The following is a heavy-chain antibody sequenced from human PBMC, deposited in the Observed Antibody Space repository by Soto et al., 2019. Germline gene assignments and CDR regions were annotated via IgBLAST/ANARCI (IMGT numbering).Heavy chain of an antibody. Sequence: EVQLLESGGGLVQPGGSLRLACAASGFTFSSFDMSWVRQAPGKGLEWVSGISGSGGSTYYADSVKGRFTISRDNSKNTLYLQMNSLRAEDTAVYYCAKVGITMVRGVIDYWGQGTLVTVSS. CDR1: GFTFSSFD. V-gene: IGHV3-23*01. D-gene: IGHD3-10*01. CDR3: AKVGITMVRGVIDY. CDR2: ISGSGGST. J-gene: IGHJ4*02.